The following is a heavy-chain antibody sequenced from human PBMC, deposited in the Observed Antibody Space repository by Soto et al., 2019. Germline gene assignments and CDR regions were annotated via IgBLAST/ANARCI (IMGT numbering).Heavy chain of an antibody. CDR2: INPNSGST. CDR3: ATVDGVVAIWFDP. CDR1: GYSFIGHY. V-gene: IGHV1-2*02. J-gene: IGHJ5*02. Sequence: GASVKVSCKASGYSFIGHYIHWVRQAPGQGLEWMGWINPNSGSTTYAQRFQGRVTMTRDTSISTAYMELSSLRSDDTAVFYCATVDGVVAIWFDPWGQGTLVTVSS. D-gene: IGHD3-3*01.